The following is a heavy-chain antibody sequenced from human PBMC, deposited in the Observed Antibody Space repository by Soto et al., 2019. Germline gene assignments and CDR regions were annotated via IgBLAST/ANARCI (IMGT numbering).Heavy chain of an antibody. V-gene: IGHV3-30*18. CDR2: ISYDGSNK. J-gene: IGHJ4*02. D-gene: IGHD2-2*01. CDR3: AKLFPRVVPAAYFAY. Sequence: QVQLVESGGGVVQPGRSLRLSCAASGFTFSSYGMHWVRQAPGKGLEWVAVISYDGSNKYYADSVKGRFTISRDNSKNTLYLQMNSLRAENTGVYYCAKLFPRVVPAAYFAYWGQGTLVTVSS. CDR1: GFTFSSYG.